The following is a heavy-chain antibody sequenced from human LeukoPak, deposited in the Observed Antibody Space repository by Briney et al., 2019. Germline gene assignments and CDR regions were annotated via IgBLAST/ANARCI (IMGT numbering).Heavy chain of an antibody. J-gene: IGHJ4*02. V-gene: IGHV3-23*01. Sequence: PGGSLRLSCAASGFTFSHYAMRWVRQAPGKGLEWLSEISGGGENTYHADSVKGRFTISRDNSKSTLYLQMNSLRVEDTAVYYCTTSWPKVREGDQWGQGTLVTVS. CDR3: TTSWPKVREGDQ. CDR1: GFTFSHYA. D-gene: IGHD3-10*01. CDR2: ISGGGENT.